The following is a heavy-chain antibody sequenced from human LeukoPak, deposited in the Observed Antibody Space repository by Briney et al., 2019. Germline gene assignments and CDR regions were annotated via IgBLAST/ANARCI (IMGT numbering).Heavy chain of an antibody. V-gene: IGHV4-39*01. D-gene: IGHD3-22*01. CDR1: GGSISSSSSY. J-gene: IGHJ4*02. CDR2: IYYSGST. Sequence: SETLSLTCTVSGGSISSSSSYWGWIRQPPGKGLEWIGSIYYSGSTYSNPSLKSRVTISVDTSKVPFSLNLSSVTAADTAVYYCARHRGVRYYYDSSGYLRYWGQGTLVTVSS. CDR3: ARHRGVRYYYDSSGYLRY.